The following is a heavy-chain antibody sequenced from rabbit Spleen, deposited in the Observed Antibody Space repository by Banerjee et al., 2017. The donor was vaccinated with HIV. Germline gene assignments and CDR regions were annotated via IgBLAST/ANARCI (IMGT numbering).Heavy chain of an antibody. D-gene: IGHD1-1*01. CDR2: IYGGSSGSS. CDR3: ARRDSGNGGYGL. J-gene: IGHJ4*01. CDR1: GFDFSSSYY. Sequence: QSLEESGGDLVKPGASLTLTYKASGFDFSSSYYMCWVRQAPGKGLEWIACIYGGSSGSSYYASWAKGRFTISKTSSTTVTLQVTSLTVADTATYFCARRDSGNGGYGLWGPGTLVTVS. V-gene: IGHV1S40*01.